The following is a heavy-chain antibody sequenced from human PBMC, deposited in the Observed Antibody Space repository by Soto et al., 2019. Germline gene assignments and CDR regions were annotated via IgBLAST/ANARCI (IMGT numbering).Heavy chain of an antibody. CDR3: ARDNGRRPVSY. CDR2: IYYSGST. CDR1: GGSVSSGSYY. D-gene: IGHD3-16*01. Sequence: QVQLQESGPGLVKPSETLSLTCTVSGGSVSSGSYYWSWIRQPPGKGLEWIGYIYYSGSTNYNPSLKSRVTRSVEASKNQFSLKLRYVTAAATAVYYCARDNGRRPVSYWVKGTLFTVS. J-gene: IGHJ4*02. V-gene: IGHV4-61*01.